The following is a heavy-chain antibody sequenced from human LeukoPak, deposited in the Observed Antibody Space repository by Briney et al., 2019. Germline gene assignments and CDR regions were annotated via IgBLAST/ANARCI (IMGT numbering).Heavy chain of an antibody. J-gene: IGHJ4*02. Sequence: GGSLGLSCAASGFTFSSYSMNWVRQAPGKGLEWVSYISSSSSTIYYADSVKGRFTISRDNAKNSLYLQMNSLRAEDTAVYYCAKVRFLEWLSYFDYWGQGTLVIVSS. CDR1: GFTFSSYS. CDR2: ISSSSSTI. CDR3: AKVRFLEWLSYFDY. D-gene: IGHD3-3*01. V-gene: IGHV3-48*01.